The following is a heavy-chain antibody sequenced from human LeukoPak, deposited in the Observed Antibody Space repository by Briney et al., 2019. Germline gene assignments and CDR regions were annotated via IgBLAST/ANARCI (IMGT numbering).Heavy chain of an antibody. V-gene: IGHV3-30*18. J-gene: IGHJ4*02. CDR3: AKDEAADYYFDY. CDR2: ISYDGSNK. Sequence: GSLRLSCAASGFTFSSYGMHWVRQAPGKGLEWVAVISYDGSNKYYADSVKGRFTISRDNSKNTLYLQMNSLRAEDTAVYYCAKDEAADYYFDYWGQGTLVTVSS. D-gene: IGHD6-13*01. CDR1: GFTFSSYG.